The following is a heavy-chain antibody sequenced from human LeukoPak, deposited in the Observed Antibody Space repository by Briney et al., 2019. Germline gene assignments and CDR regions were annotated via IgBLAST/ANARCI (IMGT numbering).Heavy chain of an antibody. CDR1: GGTFSSNA. D-gene: IGHD6-6*01. Sequence: GASVKVSCKASGGTFSSNAISWVRQAPGQGLEWMGGIIPIFGTPNYAQKFQGRVTITADESTSTAYMELSSLRSEDTAVYYCARVTLSSSSPDYWGQGTLVTVSS. CDR2: IIPIFGTP. J-gene: IGHJ4*02. V-gene: IGHV1-69*13. CDR3: ARVTLSSSSPDY.